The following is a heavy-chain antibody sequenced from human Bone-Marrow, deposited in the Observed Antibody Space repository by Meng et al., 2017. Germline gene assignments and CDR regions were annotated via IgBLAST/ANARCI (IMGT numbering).Heavy chain of an antibody. J-gene: IGHJ4*02. CDR3: TRRNGWAVDY. CDR1: GFTVSSNY. D-gene: IGHD6-19*01. CDR2: IRSKAYGGTT. V-gene: IGHV3-49*04. Sequence: GRSLRLSCAASGFTVSSNYMSWVRQAPGKGLEWVGFIRSKAYGGTTEYAASVKGRFTISRDDSKSIAYLQMNSLKTEDTAVYYCTRRNGWAVDYWGQGTLVTVSS.